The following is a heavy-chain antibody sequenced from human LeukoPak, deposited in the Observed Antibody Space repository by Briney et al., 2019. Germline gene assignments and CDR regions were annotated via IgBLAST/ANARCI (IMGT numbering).Heavy chain of an antibody. CDR1: GFTFSSCA. D-gene: IGHD1-14*01. CDR3: ARDINYAFDI. Sequence: GRSLRLSCAASGFTFSSCAMHWVRQAPGKGLEWVAVISYDGSNKYYADSVKGRFTISRDNSKNTLYLQMNSLRAEDTAVYYCARDINYAFDIWGQGTMVTVSS. V-gene: IGHV3-30*04. J-gene: IGHJ3*02. CDR2: ISYDGSNK.